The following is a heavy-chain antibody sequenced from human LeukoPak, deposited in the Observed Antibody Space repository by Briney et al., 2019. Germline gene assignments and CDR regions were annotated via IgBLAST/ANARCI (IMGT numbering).Heavy chain of an antibody. Sequence: GGSLRLSCAASGFTFSSSTMNWVRQAPGKGLGWVSSISSSSTYIYYADSVKGRFAISRDNAKNSLYLQMNSLRAEDTAVYYCARLLETNAFDIWGQGTTVTVSS. CDR2: ISSSSTYI. CDR3: ARLLETNAFDI. J-gene: IGHJ3*02. V-gene: IGHV3-21*01. D-gene: IGHD1-1*01. CDR1: GFTFSSST.